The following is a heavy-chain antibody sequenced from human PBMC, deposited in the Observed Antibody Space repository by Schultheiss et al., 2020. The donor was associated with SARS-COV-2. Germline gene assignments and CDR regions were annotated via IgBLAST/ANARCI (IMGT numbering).Heavy chain of an antibody. CDR2: INSGGST. V-gene: IGHV3-53*01. CDR3: ARGYGDYGPFDY. D-gene: IGHD4-17*01. J-gene: IGHJ4*02. Sequence: ETLSLTCAVYGGSFSGYYWSWIRQPPGKGLEWVSVINSGGSTYYADSVKGRFTISRDNSKNTLYLQMNSLRAEDTAVYYCARGYGDYGPFDYWGQGTLVTVSS. CDR1: GGSFSGYY.